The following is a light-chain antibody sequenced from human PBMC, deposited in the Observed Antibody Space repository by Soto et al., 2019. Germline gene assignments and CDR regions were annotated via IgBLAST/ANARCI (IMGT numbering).Light chain of an antibody. Sequence: DIQMTQSPSSLSASVGDRVTITCQASQVISNYLNWYQQKPGKAPKVLIYDASNLGTGVPSRFSGSGSGTDFTFSISSLQPEDVATYYCQQYDGLPTFGQGTRLEIK. J-gene: IGKJ5*01. CDR3: QQYDGLPT. V-gene: IGKV1-33*01. CDR2: DAS. CDR1: QVISNY.